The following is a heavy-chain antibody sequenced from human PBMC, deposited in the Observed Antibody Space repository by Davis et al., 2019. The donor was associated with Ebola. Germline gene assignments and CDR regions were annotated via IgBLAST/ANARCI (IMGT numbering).Heavy chain of an antibody. CDR2: INAGNGNT. V-gene: IGHV1-3*01. Sequence: GGSLRLSCAASGFTFSSYAMHWVRQAPGQRLEWMGWINAGNGNTKYSQKFQGRVTMTRDTSAGTAYMEMNSLTSEDTAVYYCARTFVGGWLFDYWGQGTLVTVSS. CDR3: ARTFVGGWLFDY. CDR1: GFTFSSYA. J-gene: IGHJ4*02. D-gene: IGHD1-26*01.